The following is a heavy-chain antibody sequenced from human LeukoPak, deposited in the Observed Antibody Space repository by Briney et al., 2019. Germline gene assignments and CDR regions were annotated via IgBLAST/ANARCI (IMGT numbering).Heavy chain of an antibody. J-gene: IGHJ6*03. CDR3: ARHRSGSYYYYYMDV. CDR2: IYSSGST. CDR1: GGSISSGSYY. Sequence: PSQTLSLTCTVSGGSISSGSYYWSWIRQPAGKGLEWIGRIYSSGSTNYNPSLKSRVTISLDTSKNQFSLKLSSVTAADTAVYYCARHRSGSYYYYYMDVWGRGTTVTISS. D-gene: IGHD3-10*01. V-gene: IGHV4-61*02.